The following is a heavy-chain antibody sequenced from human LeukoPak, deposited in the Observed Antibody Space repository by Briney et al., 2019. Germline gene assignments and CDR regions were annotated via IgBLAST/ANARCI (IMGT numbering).Heavy chain of an antibody. J-gene: IGHJ4*02. D-gene: IGHD6-13*01. CDR1: GFAITDHH. V-gene: IGHV3-72*01. CDR3: VRVVTTSSGWYHFDN. CDR2: SQTTKPNSCTT. Sequence: WGTLRLSCAASGFAITDHHMDWVRQAPGQGMEWVGRSQTTKPNSCTTEYAASVKGRFTIARDDSKNSLYLQLNSVKTEDTAVYYCVRVVTTSSGWYHFDNWGQGTLVTVS.